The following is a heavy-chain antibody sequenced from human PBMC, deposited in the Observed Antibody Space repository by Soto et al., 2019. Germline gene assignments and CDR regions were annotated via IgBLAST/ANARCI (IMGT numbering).Heavy chain of an antibody. V-gene: IGHV1-3*01. CDR2: INAGNGNT. Sequence: GASVKVSCKASGYTFTSYAMHWVRQAPGQRLEWMGWINAGNGNTKYSQKFQGRVTITRDTSASTAYMELSSLRSEDTAVYYCATIIINYYSGSWGVYYGRDVGGQGTTVTVPS. D-gene: IGHD6-13*01. J-gene: IGHJ6*02. CDR1: GYTFTSYA. CDR3: ATIIINYYSGSWGVYYGRDV.